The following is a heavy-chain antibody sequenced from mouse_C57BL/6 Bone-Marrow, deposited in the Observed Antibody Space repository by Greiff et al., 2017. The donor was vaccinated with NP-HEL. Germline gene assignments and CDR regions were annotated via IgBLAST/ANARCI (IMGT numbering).Heavy chain of an antibody. CDR3: ARENGNPYYYAMDY. Sequence: QVQLQQSGAELVKPGASVKMSCKASGYTFTSYWITWVKQRPGQGLEWIGDIYPGSGSTNYNEKFKSKATLTVDTSSSTAYMQLSSLTSEDSAVYYCARENGNPYYYAMDYWGQGTSVTVSS. CDR1: GYTFTSYW. V-gene: IGHV1-55*01. CDR2: IYPGSGST. D-gene: IGHD1-1*01. J-gene: IGHJ4*01.